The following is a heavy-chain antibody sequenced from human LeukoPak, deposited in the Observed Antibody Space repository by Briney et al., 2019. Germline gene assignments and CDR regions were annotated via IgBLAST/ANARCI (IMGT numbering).Heavy chain of an antibody. CDR1: GFTFSSYA. CDR3: ARGHLAAAGTGLKNFDY. V-gene: IGHV3-30-3*01. Sequence: GRSLRLSCAASGFTFSSYAMHWVRQAPGKGLEWVAVISYDGSNKYYADSVKGRFTISRDNSKNTLYLQMNSLRAEDTAVYYCARGHLAAAGTGLKNFDYWGQGTLVTVSS. D-gene: IGHD6-13*01. CDR2: ISYDGSNK. J-gene: IGHJ4*02.